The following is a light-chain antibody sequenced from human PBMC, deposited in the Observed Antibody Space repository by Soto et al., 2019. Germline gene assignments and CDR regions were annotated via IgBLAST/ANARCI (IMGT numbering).Light chain of an antibody. CDR3: QQYDNSIT. CDR1: QSVNSNY. J-gene: IGKJ5*01. V-gene: IGKV3-20*01. Sequence: EIVLTQSPDTVSLSPGETATLSCRASQSVNSNYVAWYQQKPSQAPRLLIYGASSRATGIPDRFSGSGSGTDFSLTISSLEPEDFAVFYCQQYDNSITFGQGTRLEIE. CDR2: GAS.